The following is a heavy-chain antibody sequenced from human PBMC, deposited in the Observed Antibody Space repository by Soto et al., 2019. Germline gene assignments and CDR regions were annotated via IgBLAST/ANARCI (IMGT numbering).Heavy chain of an antibody. CDR2: ISRSSSTI. D-gene: IGHD3-16*02. CDR1: GFTLSRYS. V-gene: IGHV3-48*01. Sequence: EAQLVESGGGLVQPGGSLRLSCVASGFTLSRYSMNWVRQAPGNGLEWVSYISRSSSTIYYADSVKGRFTISRDNAENSLYLQMNRLRAEDTAVYYCARDLGGGIPDYWGQGTRVTVSS. J-gene: IGHJ4*02. CDR3: ARDLGGGIPDY.